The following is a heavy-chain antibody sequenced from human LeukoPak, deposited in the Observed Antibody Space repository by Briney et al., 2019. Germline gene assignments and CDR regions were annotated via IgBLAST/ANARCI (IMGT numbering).Heavy chain of an antibody. Sequence: GGSLRLSCAASGFTFSSYEMNWVRQAPGKGLEWVSYISSSGSTIYYADSVKGRFTISRDNAKNSLYLQMNSLRAEDTAVYYCARDFVVGSGGGRYRGWFDPWGQGTLVTVSS. CDR2: ISSSGSTI. CDR3: ARDFVVGSGGGRYRGWFDP. D-gene: IGHD2-15*01. V-gene: IGHV3-48*03. CDR1: GFTFSSYE. J-gene: IGHJ5*02.